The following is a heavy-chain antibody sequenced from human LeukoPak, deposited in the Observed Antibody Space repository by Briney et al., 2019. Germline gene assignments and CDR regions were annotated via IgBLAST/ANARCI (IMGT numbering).Heavy chain of an antibody. CDR1: GYTFTGYY. Sequence: GASVKVSCKASGYTFTGYYMHWVRQAPGQGLEWMGWINPNSGGTNYAQKFQGRVTMTRDTSISTAYMELSRLRSDDTAVYYCARDFLHSSARGWFDPWGQGTLVTVSS. CDR3: ARDFLHSSARGWFDP. D-gene: IGHD6-19*01. J-gene: IGHJ5*02. V-gene: IGHV1-2*02. CDR2: INPNSGGT.